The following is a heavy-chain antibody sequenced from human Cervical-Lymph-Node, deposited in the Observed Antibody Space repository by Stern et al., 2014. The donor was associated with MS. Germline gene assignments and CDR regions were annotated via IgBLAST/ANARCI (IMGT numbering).Heavy chain of an antibody. D-gene: IGHD2-2*01. CDR2: IYPSGSS. Sequence: QVQLQESGPGLVKPSQTLSLTCTVSGGSVSSATYYWNWIRQPAGKGLEWIGRIYPSGSSNFNPSLKSRVTISVDTSKKQFSLKLPPVTAADTAVYYCAGGTPYYYYGMDVWGQGTTVTVSS. CDR1: GGSVSSATYY. CDR3: AGGTPYYYYGMDV. J-gene: IGHJ6*02. V-gene: IGHV4-61*02.